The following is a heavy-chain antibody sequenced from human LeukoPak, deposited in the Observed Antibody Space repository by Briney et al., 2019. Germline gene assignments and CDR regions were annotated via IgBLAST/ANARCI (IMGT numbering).Heavy chain of an antibody. CDR2: IYTSGSV. V-gene: IGHV4-61*02. Sequence: PSETLSLTCTVSGGSISSGSYYWSWIRQPAGKGLEWIGRIYTSGSVNYNPSLKSRVTISVDTSKNQFSLKLSSVIAADTAVYYCARWSIGQQLFDYWGQGILVTVSS. CDR1: GGSISSGSYY. D-gene: IGHD3-3*01. J-gene: IGHJ4*02. CDR3: ARWSIGQQLFDY.